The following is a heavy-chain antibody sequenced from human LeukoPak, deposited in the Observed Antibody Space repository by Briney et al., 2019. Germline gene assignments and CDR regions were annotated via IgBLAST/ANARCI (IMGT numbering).Heavy chain of an antibody. CDR1: GYTFTGYF. J-gene: IGHJ4*02. Sequence: ASVKVSCKAPGYTFTGYFIHWVRQATGQGLEWMGWMNPNSGNTGYAQKFQGRVTITRNTSISTAYMELSSLRSEDTAVYYCARGPPYYDFWSGYYIWGQGTLVTVSS. CDR3: ARGPPYYDFWSGYYI. V-gene: IGHV1-8*03. D-gene: IGHD3-3*01. CDR2: MNPNSGNT.